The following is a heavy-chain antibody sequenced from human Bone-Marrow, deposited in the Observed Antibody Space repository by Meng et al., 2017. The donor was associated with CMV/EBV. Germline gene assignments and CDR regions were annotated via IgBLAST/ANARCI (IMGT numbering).Heavy chain of an antibody. D-gene: IGHD3-3*01. CDR3: ARNWWYYDFWSAHAPFDY. CDR2: ISAYNGNT. J-gene: IGHJ4*02. Sequence: ASVKVSCKASGYTFTSYGISWVRQAPGQGLEWMGWISAYNGNTNYAQKLQGRVTMTTDTSTSTAYMELRSLRSDDTAVYYCARNWWYYDFWSAHAPFDYWGQGTLVTVSS. V-gene: IGHV1-18*01. CDR1: GYTFTSYG.